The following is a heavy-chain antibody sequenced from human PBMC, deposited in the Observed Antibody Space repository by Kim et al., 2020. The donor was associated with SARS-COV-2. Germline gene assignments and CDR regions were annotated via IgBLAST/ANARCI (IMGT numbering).Heavy chain of an antibody. CDR3: ARGGPEGSGCHDY. Sequence: ASVKVSCKASGYIFTSYGINWVRLAPGQGLEWMGWISAYNGNTNYAQKFQGRVTMTIDTSTRTAYMELRSLRSDDTAVYFCARGGPEGSGCHDYWGRGTLVTVSS. J-gene: IGHJ4*02. CDR2: ISAYNGNT. D-gene: IGHD3-10*01. CDR1: GYIFTSYG. V-gene: IGHV1-18*04.